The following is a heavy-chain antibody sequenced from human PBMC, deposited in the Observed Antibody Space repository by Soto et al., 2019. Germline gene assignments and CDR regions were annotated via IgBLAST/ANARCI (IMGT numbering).Heavy chain of an antibody. J-gene: IGHJ6*02. D-gene: IGHD6-19*01. CDR1: GGSVGSGAYY. CDR2: IQYSGDT. CDR3: ARDRGRIAVAGPGLCYYYGMDV. V-gene: IGHV4-61*08. Sequence: PSETLSLTCIVSGGSVGSGAYYWSWIRQPPGSALEWIGYIQYSGDTNYNSSLKSRVTISVDTSKNQFSLKLSSVTAADTAVYYCARDRGRIAVAGPGLCYYYGMDVWGQRTPVTVSS.